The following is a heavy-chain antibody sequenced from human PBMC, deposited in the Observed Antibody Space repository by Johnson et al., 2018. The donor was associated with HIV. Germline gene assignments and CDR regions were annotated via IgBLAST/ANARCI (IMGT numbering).Heavy chain of an antibody. CDR3: AEGKGVGPDYAFDI. V-gene: IGHV3-30*04. CDR2: ISYYGNHK. J-gene: IGHJ3*02. Sequence: QVQLVESGGGVVQPGRSMRLSCAASGFTFSNSALHCVRQAPGKGLEWVALISYYGNHKNYADSVKGRFTISRYNSKNTLYLQVNSLRAEDTGLYYCAEGKGVGPDYAFDIWGQGTMVTVSS. CDR1: GFTFSNSA. D-gene: IGHD1-14*01.